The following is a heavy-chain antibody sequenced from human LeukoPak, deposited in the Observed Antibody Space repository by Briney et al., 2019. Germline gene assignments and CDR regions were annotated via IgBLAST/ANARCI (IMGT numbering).Heavy chain of an antibody. Sequence: GGSLRLSCAASGFTFSSYSMNWVRQAPEKGLEWVSSISSSSSYIYYADSVKGRFTISRDNAKNSLYLQMNSLRAEDTAVYYCARDGRLGELSPHIYWGQGTLVTVSS. CDR1: GFTFSSYS. CDR3: ARDGRLGELSPHIY. V-gene: IGHV3-21*01. D-gene: IGHD3-16*02. CDR2: ISSSSSYI. J-gene: IGHJ4*02.